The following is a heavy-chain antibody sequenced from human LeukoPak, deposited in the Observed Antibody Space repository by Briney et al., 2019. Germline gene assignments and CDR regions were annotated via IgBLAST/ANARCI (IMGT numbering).Heavy chain of an antibody. CDR1: GYTFTGYY. V-gene: IGHV1-2*02. Sequence: ASVKVSCKASGYTFTGYYMHWVRQAPGQGLEWMGWINPNSGGTNYAQKFQGRVTMTRDTSISTAYMELSRLRSDDTAVYYCARDWRVGYYGSGRFLGYWGQGTLVTVSS. D-gene: IGHD3-10*01. J-gene: IGHJ4*02. CDR3: ARDWRVGYYGSGRFLGY. CDR2: INPNSGGT.